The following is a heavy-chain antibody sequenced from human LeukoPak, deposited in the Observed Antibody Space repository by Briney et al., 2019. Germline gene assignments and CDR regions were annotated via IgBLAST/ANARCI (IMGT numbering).Heavy chain of an antibody. D-gene: IGHD6-13*01. CDR1: GFIFSTCA. V-gene: IGHV3-23*01. J-gene: IGHJ3*02. Sequence: PGGSLRLSCTASGFIFSTCAMSWVRQAPGKGLEWVSVISGSGGTTYYADSVKGRFTISRDNSKNTLFLQMNSLRAEDTAVYYCAKDRSSSSWFDGNDIWGQGTMVTVSS. CDR3: AKDRSSSSWFDGNDI. CDR2: ISGSGGTT.